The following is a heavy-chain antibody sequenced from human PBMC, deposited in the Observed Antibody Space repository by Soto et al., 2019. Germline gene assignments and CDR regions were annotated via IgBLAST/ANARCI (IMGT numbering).Heavy chain of an antibody. Sequence: ASVKVSCKKSGYTFTAYGLALLRQSPGQRPEWLGWVGTANANTNYAEKFQGRVTMTSDRSTTTTYMELRSLRSDDTAVYYCARELNTDPTAYYSFAYWGQGTLVTVSS. D-gene: IGHD3-9*01. CDR2: VGTANANT. V-gene: IGHV1-18*01. CDR1: GYTFTAYG. CDR3: ARELNTDPTAYYSFAY. J-gene: IGHJ4*02.